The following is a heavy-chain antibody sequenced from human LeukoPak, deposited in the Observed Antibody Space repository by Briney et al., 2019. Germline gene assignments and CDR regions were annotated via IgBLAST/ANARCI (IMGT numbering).Heavy chain of an antibody. D-gene: IGHD3-9*01. CDR3: AKDMAPHGYFGFDY. CDR1: GFTFSSYA. V-gene: IGHV3-23*01. Sequence: GGSLRLSCAASGFTFSSYAMSWVRQAPAKGLEWVSVIRGSGGSTYYADSVKGRFTISRDNSKNTLYLQMNSLRAEDTAVYYCAKDMAPHGYFGFDYWGQGTLVTVSS. CDR2: IRGSGGST. J-gene: IGHJ4*02.